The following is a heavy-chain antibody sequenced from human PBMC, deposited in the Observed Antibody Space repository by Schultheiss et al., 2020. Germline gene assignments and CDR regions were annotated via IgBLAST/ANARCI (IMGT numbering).Heavy chain of an antibody. V-gene: IGHV4-31*03. Sequence: SETLSLTCTVSGGSISSGGYYWSWIRQHPGKGLEWIGYIYYSGSTYYNPSLKSRVTISVDTSKNQFSLKLSSVTAADTAVYYCARASYCSSTSCYTPRMDVWGKGTTVTVSS. CDR3: ARASYCSSTSCYTPRMDV. D-gene: IGHD2-2*02. CDR1: GGSISSGGYY. CDR2: IYYSGST. J-gene: IGHJ6*03.